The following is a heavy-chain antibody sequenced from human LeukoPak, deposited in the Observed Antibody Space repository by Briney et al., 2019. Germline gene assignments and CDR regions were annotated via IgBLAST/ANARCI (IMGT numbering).Heavy chain of an antibody. V-gene: IGHV4-31*03. CDR1: GGSISSGGYY. D-gene: IGHD3-16*02. Sequence: PSQTLSLTCTVSGGSISSGGYYWSWIRQHPGKGLEWIGYIYYSGSTYYNPSLKSRVTISVDTSKNQFSLKLSSVTAADTAVYYCAREYYDYVWGSYRPGDNWFDSWGQGTLVTVSS. CDR2: IYYSGST. CDR3: AREYYDYVWGSYRPGDNWFDS. J-gene: IGHJ5*01.